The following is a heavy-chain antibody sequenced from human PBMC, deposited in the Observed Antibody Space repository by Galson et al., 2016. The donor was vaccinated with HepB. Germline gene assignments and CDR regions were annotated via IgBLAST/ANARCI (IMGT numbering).Heavy chain of an antibody. Sequence: SLRLSCAVSGITFSSYAMTWVRQAPGKGLEWLSVISGAGGSTYYADSLKGRFTISRDNSKNTLYLQMSSLRAEDTAVYYCAKIRGDIVATSGGRNYHGMDVWGKGTTVTVSS. CDR3: AKIRGDIVATSGGRNYHGMDV. CDR2: ISGAGGST. D-gene: IGHD5-12*01. J-gene: IGHJ6*04. V-gene: IGHV3-23*01. CDR1: GITFSSYA.